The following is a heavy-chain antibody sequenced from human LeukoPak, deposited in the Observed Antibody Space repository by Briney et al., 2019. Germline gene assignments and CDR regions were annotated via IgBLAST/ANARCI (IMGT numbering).Heavy chain of an antibody. CDR3: TRQTEGDSPNPLSDY. CDR2: IKSKTDGGTT. CDR1: GFTFSNAW. D-gene: IGHD1-14*01. V-gene: IGHV3-15*07. Sequence: PGGSLRLSCAASGFTFSNAWMNWVRQAPGKGLEWVGRIKSKTDGGTTDYAAPVKGRFTISRDDSKNTLYLQMNSLKTEDTAVYYCTRQTEGDSPNPLSDYWGQGTLVTVSS. J-gene: IGHJ4*02.